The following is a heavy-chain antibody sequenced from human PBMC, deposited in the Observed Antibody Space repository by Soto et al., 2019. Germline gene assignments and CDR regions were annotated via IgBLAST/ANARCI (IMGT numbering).Heavy chain of an antibody. Sequence: EVQLVESGGGVVRPGGSLRLACVVSGFSLEEYGMSWVRQAPGKGPEWVSGMHRNGNSTDYADAVKGRFTISRDDAKNSLYLQMSSLRAEDTAFYYCARDHRWGYEYGDYGDSWGHGTLVTVSS. J-gene: IGHJ5*01. D-gene: IGHD4-17*01. CDR2: MHRNGNST. CDR3: ARDHRWGYEYGDYGDS. CDR1: GFSLEEYG. V-gene: IGHV3-20*04.